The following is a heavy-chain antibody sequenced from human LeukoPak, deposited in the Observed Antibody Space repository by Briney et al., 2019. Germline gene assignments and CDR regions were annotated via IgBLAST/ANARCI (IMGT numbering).Heavy chain of an antibody. CDR2: VSGSGDT. CDR3: AKEVVSRTFSFDY. D-gene: IGHD2-15*01. J-gene: IGHJ4*02. V-gene: IGHV3-23*01. CDR1: GFTFNNCA. Sequence: GGSLRLSCAASGFTFNNCAMSWVRQAPGKGLEWVSAVSGSGDTSYANSVKGRFIISRDNSGNTLYLQMNSLRAEDTAVYYCAKEVVSRTFSFDYWGRGILVTVSS.